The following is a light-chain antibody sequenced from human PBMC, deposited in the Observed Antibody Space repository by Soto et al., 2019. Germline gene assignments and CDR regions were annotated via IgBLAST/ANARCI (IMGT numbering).Light chain of an antibody. J-gene: IGLJ1*01. Sequence: QSVLTQPPSVSGAPGQRVTISCTGSGSNIGAGYDVHWYQQLPGTAPKLLIFANINRPSGVPDRFSGSKSGTSASLAITGLRAEDEADYYCQSYDTSLSGYVFGTGTKVIVL. CDR1: GSNIGAGYD. CDR3: QSYDTSLSGYV. CDR2: ANI. V-gene: IGLV1-40*01.